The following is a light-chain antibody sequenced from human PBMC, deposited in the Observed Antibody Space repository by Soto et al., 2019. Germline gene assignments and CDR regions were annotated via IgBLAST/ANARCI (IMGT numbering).Light chain of an antibody. V-gene: IGKV3-11*01. Sequence: RASQSVGSNIAWYQQKPGQSPRLLVYDASTRATAIPDRFSGSVSGTDLTLTIICLVPEDVAVYYCQQRSKWPLTFGGGTKVDIK. CDR2: DAS. J-gene: IGKJ4*01. CDR1: QSVGSN. CDR3: QQRSKWPLT.